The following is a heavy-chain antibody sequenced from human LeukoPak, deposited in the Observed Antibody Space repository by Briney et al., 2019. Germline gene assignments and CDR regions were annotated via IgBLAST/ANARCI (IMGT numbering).Heavy chain of an antibody. J-gene: IGHJ4*02. CDR2: ISSSGSTI. Sequence: GGSLRLSCAASGFTFSDYYMSWIRQAPGKGLEWVSYISSSGSTIYYADSVKGRFTISRDNAKNSLYLQMNSLRAEDTAVYYCAKQTPIAVAGVSIDYWGQGTLVTVSS. D-gene: IGHD6-19*01. V-gene: IGHV3-11*01. CDR3: AKQTPIAVAGVSIDY. CDR1: GFTFSDYY.